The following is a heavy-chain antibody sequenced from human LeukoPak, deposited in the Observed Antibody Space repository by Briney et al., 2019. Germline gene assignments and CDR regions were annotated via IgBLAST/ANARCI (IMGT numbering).Heavy chain of an antibody. CDR3: ARGPLDGSGYYYPY. J-gene: IGHJ4*02. D-gene: IGHD3-22*01. CDR1: GGSISSYY. V-gene: IGHV4-4*07. CDR2: IYPSGDT. Sequence: SETLSLTCTVSGGSISSYYWSWIRQPAGKGLEWIGRIYPSGDTKYNPSLKSRVTMSVDTSKDHFSLKLSSVTAADTAMYYCARGPLDGSGYYYPYWGQGTLVTASS.